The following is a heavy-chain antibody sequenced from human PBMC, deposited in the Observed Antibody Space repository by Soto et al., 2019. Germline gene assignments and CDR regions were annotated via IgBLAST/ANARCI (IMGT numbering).Heavy chain of an antibody. D-gene: IGHD3-9*01. CDR2: SIPIFGTA. CDR1: GGTFSSYA. V-gene: IGHV1-69*13. Sequence: GASVKVSCKASGGTFSSYAIRWGRQAPGQGVEGVGGSIPIFGTANYAQKFQGRVTINADESTSTAYMELSSLRSEDTAVYYCARELLDYDILTGYRHYWFYPWGQRALVPVSA. CDR3: ARELLDYDILTGYRHYWFYP. J-gene: IGHJ5*02.